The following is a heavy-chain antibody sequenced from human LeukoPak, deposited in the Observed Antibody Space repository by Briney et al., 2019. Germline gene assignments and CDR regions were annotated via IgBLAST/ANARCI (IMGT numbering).Heavy chain of an antibody. D-gene: IGHD5-12*01. J-gene: IGHJ4*02. Sequence: KTSETLSLTCSVSGGSVTITNYYWGWIRQSPGKGLEWIGSIYHNGRTYYNPYLESRVTISVDTSKNQFSLKLSSVTAADTAVYYCARLNVVATIIGGRSEFDYWGQGTLVTVSS. CDR3: ARLNVVATIIGGRSEFDY. CDR1: GGSVTITNYY. V-gene: IGHV4-39*07. CDR2: IYHNGRT.